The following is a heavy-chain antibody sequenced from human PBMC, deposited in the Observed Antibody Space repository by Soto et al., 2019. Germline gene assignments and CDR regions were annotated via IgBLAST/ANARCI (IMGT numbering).Heavy chain of an antibody. CDR3: AKGGQQLILDY. V-gene: IGHV3-30*18. J-gene: IGHJ4*02. D-gene: IGHD6-13*01. Sequence: VAVISYDGSNKYYADSVKGRFTISRDNSKNTLYLQMNSLRAEDTAVYYCAKGGQQLILDYWGQGTLVTVSS. CDR2: ISYDGSNK.